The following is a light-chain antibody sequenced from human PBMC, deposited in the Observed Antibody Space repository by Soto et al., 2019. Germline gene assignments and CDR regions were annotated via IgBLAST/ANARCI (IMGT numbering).Light chain of an antibody. Sequence: EIVLTQSPGTLSLSPGETATLSCRASQNFGNTFLAWYQQKPGQAPRLLIYDASNRATGIPARFSGSGSETDFTLTISRLEPEDFAVYCCQQYGSSPYTFGQGTRLEIK. CDR2: DAS. CDR1: QNFGNTF. V-gene: IGKV3-20*01. J-gene: IGKJ2*01. CDR3: QQYGSSPYT.